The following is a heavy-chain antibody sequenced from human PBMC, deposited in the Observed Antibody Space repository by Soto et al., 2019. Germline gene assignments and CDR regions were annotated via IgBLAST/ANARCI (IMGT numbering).Heavy chain of an antibody. Sequence: GVLRLSCAASGFTFSNYNMNWVRQAPGKGLEWVSYISSISSTKYYADSVKGRFTISRDNAKNSLYLQMDSLRAEDTAVYYCARSFTPLLNRYFDLWGRGTLVTVSS. J-gene: IGHJ2*01. CDR2: ISSISSTK. V-gene: IGHV3-48*01. CDR1: GFTFSNYN. CDR3: ARSFTPLLNRYFDL. D-gene: IGHD3-10*01.